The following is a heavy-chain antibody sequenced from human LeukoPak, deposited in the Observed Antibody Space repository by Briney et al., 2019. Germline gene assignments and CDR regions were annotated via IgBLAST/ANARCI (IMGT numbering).Heavy chain of an antibody. CDR2: IRYDGSDR. CDR1: GFSFSNYD. Sequence: GGSLRLSCAASGFSFSNYDMHWVRQAPGKGLEWVAGIRYDGSDRSYADPVKGRFTISRDNSKNTVDLQMNSLRAEDTAVYYCARDNWGDGGYYRTLDYWGQGTLVTVSS. J-gene: IGHJ4*02. V-gene: IGHV3-33*01. CDR3: ARDNWGDGGYYRTLDY. D-gene: IGHD3-22*01.